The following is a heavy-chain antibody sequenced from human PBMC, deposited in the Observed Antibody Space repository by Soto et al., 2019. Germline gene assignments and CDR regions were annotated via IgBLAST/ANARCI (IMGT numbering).Heavy chain of an antibody. D-gene: IGHD2-2*01. CDR2: IIPIPGTA. V-gene: IGHV1-69*01. CDR1: GGTFGSYA. Sequence: QVQLVQSGAEVKKPGSSVKVSCKASGGTFGSYALSWVRQAPGHGLEWMGGIIPIPGTANYAQKFQGRVTSAADESTSTAYMELSSLRSEDTAVYYCARSQGSSTSLEIYYYYYSGMDVWGQGTTVTVSS. CDR3: ARSQGSSTSLEIYYYYYSGMDV. J-gene: IGHJ6*02.